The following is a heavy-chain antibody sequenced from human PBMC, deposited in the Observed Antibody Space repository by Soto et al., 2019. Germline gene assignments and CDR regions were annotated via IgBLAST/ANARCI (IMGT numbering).Heavy chain of an antibody. CDR2: IWNDGTKE. V-gene: IGHV3-33*01. Sequence: VQLVESGGGVVQPGRSLRLSCAASGFVYSTYAMHWVRLSPGKGLEWVALIWNDGTKEYYVDSVKGRFTISRDNSQNTLNLHMDSLRAEDTAVYFCVRGIPYQCSSIWLYWYFDLCGRGTQVTVSS. CDR1: GFVYSTYA. D-gene: IGHD6-13*01. CDR3: VRGIPYQCSSIWLYWYFDL. J-gene: IGHJ2*01.